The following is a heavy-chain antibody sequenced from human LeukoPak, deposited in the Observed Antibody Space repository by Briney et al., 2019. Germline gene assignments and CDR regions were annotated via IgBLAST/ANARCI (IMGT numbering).Heavy chain of an antibody. CDR3: ARDARDGYNFDY. CDR2: ISSSSSYI. V-gene: IGHV3-21*01. D-gene: IGHD5-24*01. Sequence: GGSLRLSCAASGFTFSSYSMNWVRPGPGKGLEWVSSISSSSSYIYYADSMKGRFTISRDNAKKSLYLQMSSLRAEDTAVYYCARDARDGYNFDYWGQGTLVTVSS. J-gene: IGHJ4*02. CDR1: GFTFSSYS.